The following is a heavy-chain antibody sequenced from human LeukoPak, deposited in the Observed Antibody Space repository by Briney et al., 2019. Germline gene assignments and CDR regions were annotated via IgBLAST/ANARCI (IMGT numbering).Heavy chain of an antibody. CDR2: INSDGSWT. CDR3: ATSSGQYYYGSGSFYYYYYYGMDV. V-gene: IGHV3-74*01. D-gene: IGHD3-10*01. CDR1: GNYW. Sequence: PGGSLRLSCAASGNYWMHWVRQAPGKGLVWVSHINSDGSWTGYADSVKGRFTISKDNAKNSLYLKMNSLRAEDTAVYYCATSSGQYYYGSGSFYYYYYYGMDVWGQGTTVTVSS. J-gene: IGHJ6*02.